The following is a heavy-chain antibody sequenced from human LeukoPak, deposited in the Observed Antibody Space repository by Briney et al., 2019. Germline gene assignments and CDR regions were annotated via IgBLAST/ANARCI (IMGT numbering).Heavy chain of an antibody. V-gene: IGHV3-23*01. CDR3: AKLVGCSWGTKNFDY. CDR2: ISGSGGST. Sequence: GGSLRLSCAASGFTFSSYAMTWVRQAPGRGLEWVSAISGSGGSTYYADSVKGRFTISRDNSKNTLYLQMNSLRAEDTAVYYCAKLVGCSWGTKNFDYWAREPWSQSPQ. CDR1: GFTFSSYA. D-gene: IGHD6-13*01. J-gene: IGHJ4*02.